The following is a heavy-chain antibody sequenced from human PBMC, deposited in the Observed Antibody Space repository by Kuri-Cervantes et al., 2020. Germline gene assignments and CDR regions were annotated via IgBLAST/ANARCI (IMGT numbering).Heavy chain of an antibody. V-gene: IGHV3-7*01. Sequence: GESLKISCAASGFIFNNYWMSWVRQAPGKGLEWVANIKKDGSGKYYVDSVKGRFTISRDNAKNSLYLQMNSLRAEDTAAYYCASPSSDGDYYYYGMDVWGQGTTVTVSS. D-gene: IGHD4-17*01. CDR3: ASPSSDGDYYYYGMDV. CDR2: IKKDGSGK. J-gene: IGHJ6*02. CDR1: GFIFNNYW.